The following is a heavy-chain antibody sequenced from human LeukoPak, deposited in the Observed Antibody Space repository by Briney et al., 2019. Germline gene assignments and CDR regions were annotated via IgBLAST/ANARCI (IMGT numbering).Heavy chain of an antibody. J-gene: IGHJ4*02. Sequence: GGSLRLSCVGSGFTVSSSYMTWVRQAPGKGLEWVSHIYAAGNTHYADSVKGRFTISRDISKNTVYLQMNSLRAEDTAVYYCARDNGWLGTFDYWGRGTLVTVSS. V-gene: IGHV3-66*01. CDR3: ARDNGWLGTFDY. CDR1: GFTVSSSY. CDR2: IYAAGNT. D-gene: IGHD6-19*01.